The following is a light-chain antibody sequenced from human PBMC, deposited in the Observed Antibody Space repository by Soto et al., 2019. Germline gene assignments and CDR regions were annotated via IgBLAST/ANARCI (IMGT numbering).Light chain of an antibody. V-gene: IGKV3D-15*01. CDR2: GAS. CDR3: QQYKKWPLT. J-gene: IGKJ1*01. CDR1: RTVSNN. Sequence: IVLTQSPGTLSLSPGEGANLSCRASRTVSNNYLAWYQQTPGQAPRLLIYGASTRATGIPVKFSGSASGTEFTLTISSLQSEDFTVYYCQQYKKWPLTFGQGTKVDIK.